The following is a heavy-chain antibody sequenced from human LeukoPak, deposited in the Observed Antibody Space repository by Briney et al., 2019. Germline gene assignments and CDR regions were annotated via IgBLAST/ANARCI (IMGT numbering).Heavy chain of an antibody. Sequence: SETLSLTCTASGGSISSSSYYWGWIRQPPGKGLEWIGSIYYSGSTYYNPSLKSRVTISVDTFKNQFSLRLSSVTAADTAVYYCARHAARGGVCNWFDPWGQGTLVTVSS. CDR3: ARHAARGGVCNWFDP. CDR1: GGSISSSSYY. V-gene: IGHV4-39*01. J-gene: IGHJ5*02. CDR2: IYYSGST. D-gene: IGHD3-16*01.